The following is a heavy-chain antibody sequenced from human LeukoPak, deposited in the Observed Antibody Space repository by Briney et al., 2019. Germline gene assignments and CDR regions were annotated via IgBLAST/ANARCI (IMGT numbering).Heavy chain of an antibody. CDR1: GFTFSSYA. CDR3: ARNDYGDYHPYYGMDV. V-gene: IGHV3-30-3*01. J-gene: IGHJ6*02. CDR2: ISYDGSNK. Sequence: PGRSLGLSCEASGFTFSSYAMHWVRQAPGKGLEWVAVISYDGSNKYYADSVKGRFTISRDNSKNTLYLQMNSLRAEDTAVYYCARNDYGDYHPYYGMDVWGQGTTVTVSS. D-gene: IGHD4-17*01.